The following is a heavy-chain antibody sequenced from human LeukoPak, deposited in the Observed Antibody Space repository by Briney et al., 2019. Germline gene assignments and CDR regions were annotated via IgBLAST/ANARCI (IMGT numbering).Heavy chain of an antibody. D-gene: IGHD4-17*01. CDR1: GGSISSTSYY. V-gene: IGHV4-39*01. CDR2: IYYSGSI. CDR3: ASLVTTGAYFYYYGLDV. Sequence: SETLSLTCTVSGGSISSTSYYWGWIRQPPGKGLEWIGSIYYSGSIYYNPSLKSRVTISVDTSKNQFSLKLSSVTAPDTAVYYCASLVTTGAYFYYYGLDVWGPGTTATVSS. J-gene: IGHJ6*02.